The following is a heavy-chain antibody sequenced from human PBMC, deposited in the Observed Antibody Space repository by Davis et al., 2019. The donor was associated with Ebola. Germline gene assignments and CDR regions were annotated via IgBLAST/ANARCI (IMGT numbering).Heavy chain of an antibody. D-gene: IGHD6-19*01. CDR2: IIPISGIP. V-gene: IGHV1-69*13. CDR1: GGTFSSYA. J-gene: IGHJ2*01. CDR3: ARDSSGWYTLEWYFDL. Sequence: SVKVFCKASGGTFSSYAISWVRQAPGQGLEWMGGIIPISGIPSYAQKFQGRVTISADDSTSTVYMELTSLRSEDTAVYYCARDSSGWYTLEWYFDLWGRGTLVTVSS.